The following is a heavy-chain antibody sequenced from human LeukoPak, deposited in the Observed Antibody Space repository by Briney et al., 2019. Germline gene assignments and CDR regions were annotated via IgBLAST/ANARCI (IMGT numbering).Heavy chain of an antibody. D-gene: IGHD4-17*01. V-gene: IGHV4-4*07. CDR1: GGSITTHY. CDR3: ARDLLGDYGTFDI. Sequence: PSETLSLTCTVSGGSITTHYWSWIRQPPGRELEWIGRVYNTGSTNYNPSLESRVTMSVDTSSNRFSLRLRSVTAADTAVYYCARDLLGDYGTFDIWGEGAIVTVSS. CDR2: VYNTGST. J-gene: IGHJ3*02.